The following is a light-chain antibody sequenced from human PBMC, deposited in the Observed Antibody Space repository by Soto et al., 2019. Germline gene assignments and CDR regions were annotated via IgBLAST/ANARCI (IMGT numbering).Light chain of an antibody. CDR1: SSDVGSYNL. Sequence: QSVLTQPASVSGSPGQSITISCTGTSSDVGSYNLVSWYQQHPGKAPKVMIYGGSKRPSGVSNRFSASKSGNTASLTISGSQAGGGGDYSCFPKAGGGLVFGGGTQPAA. J-gene: IGLJ7*02. V-gene: IGLV2-23*01. CDR2: GGS. CDR3: FPKAGGGLV.